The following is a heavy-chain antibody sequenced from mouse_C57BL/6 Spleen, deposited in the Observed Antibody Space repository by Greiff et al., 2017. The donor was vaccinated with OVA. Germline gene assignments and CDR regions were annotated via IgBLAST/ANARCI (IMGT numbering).Heavy chain of an antibody. Sequence: VQLQQPGAELVKPGASVKLSCKASGYTFTSYWMQWVKQRPGQGLEWIGEIDPSASYTNYNQKFKGKATLTVDTSSSTAYMQLSSLAAEDSAVYYCASGYFDVWGTGTTVTVSS. J-gene: IGHJ1*03. V-gene: IGHV1-50*01. CDR3: ASGYFDV. CDR2: IDPSASYT. CDR1: GYTFTSYW.